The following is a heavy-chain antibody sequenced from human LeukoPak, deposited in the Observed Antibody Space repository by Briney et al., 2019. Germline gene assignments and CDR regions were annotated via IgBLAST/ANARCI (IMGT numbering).Heavy chain of an antibody. CDR1: GFTFSSYA. CDR2: FTSMSRTI. J-gene: IGHJ4*02. Sequence: GGSLRLSCAASGFTFSSYAMTWVRQAPGKGLEWVSSFTSMSRTIYYADSVKGRFTISRDDAKESLYLQMNSLRVEDTAIYYCARQSSGIAATDKIDYWGQGTLVTVSS. V-gene: IGHV3-21*01. CDR3: ARQSSGIAATDKIDY. D-gene: IGHD6-13*01.